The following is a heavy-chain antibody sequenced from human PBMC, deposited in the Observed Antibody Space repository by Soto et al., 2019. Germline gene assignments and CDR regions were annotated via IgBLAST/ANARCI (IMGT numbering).Heavy chain of an antibody. D-gene: IGHD3-16*01. J-gene: IGHJ3*01. CDR2: IIPLFGTK. V-gene: IGHV1-69*18. CDR3: ARRLDDRADEGFDV. Sequence: QVHLVQSGAEVRKPGSSVKVSCKTSGGTFSTYTIYWVRQAPGQGLEWMGRIIPLFGTKRYAQNFQDRVTITAEESTSTTYMELSSLRAEDTALYYCARRLDDRADEGFDVWGEGTAVTVSA. CDR1: GGTFSTYT.